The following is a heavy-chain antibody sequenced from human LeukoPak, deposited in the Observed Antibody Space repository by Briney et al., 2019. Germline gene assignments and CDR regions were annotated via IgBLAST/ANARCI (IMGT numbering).Heavy chain of an antibody. CDR2: IYHSGST. J-gene: IGHJ2*01. CDR3: ARPSPPVGYDSSGYGWYFDL. D-gene: IGHD3-22*01. V-gene: IGHV4-30-2*01. Sequence: SETLSLTCAVSGGSISSGGYSWSWIRQPPGKGLEWIGYIYHSGSTYYNPSLKSRVTISVDTSKNQFSLKLSSVTAADTAVYYCARPSPPVGYDSSGYGWYFDLWGRGTLVIVSS. CDR1: GGSISSGGYS.